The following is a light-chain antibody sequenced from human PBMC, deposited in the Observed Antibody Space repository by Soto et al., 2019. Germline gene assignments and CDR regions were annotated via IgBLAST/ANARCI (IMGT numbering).Light chain of an antibody. Sequence: ELVLPQSPGTLSLSSGERATLSCRASQSVRSNYLAWYQQKPGQAPRLLIYAASSRATGIPDSFGGSGSGTDFTLTISRLETEDFAVDYWQQYDSSPLTCGGGTKVEIK. J-gene: IGKJ4*01. CDR2: AAS. CDR1: QSVRSNY. CDR3: QQYDSSPLT. V-gene: IGKV3-20*01.